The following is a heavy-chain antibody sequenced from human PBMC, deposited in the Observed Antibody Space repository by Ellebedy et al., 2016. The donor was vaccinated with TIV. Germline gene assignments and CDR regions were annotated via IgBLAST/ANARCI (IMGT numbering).Heavy chain of an antibody. V-gene: IGHV1-69*04. Sequence: SVKVSXKASRYTFTGYYMHWVRQAPGQGLEWMGRIIPILGIANYAQKFQGRVTITADKSTSTAYMELSSLRSEDTAVYYCARGLVGALDYWGQGTLVTVSS. CDR2: IIPILGIA. D-gene: IGHD1-26*01. J-gene: IGHJ4*02. CDR3: ARGLVGALDY. CDR1: RYTFTGYY.